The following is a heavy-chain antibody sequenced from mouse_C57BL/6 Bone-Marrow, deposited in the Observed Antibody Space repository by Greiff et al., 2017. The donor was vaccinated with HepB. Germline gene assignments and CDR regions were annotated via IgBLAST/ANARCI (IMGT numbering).Heavy chain of an antibody. J-gene: IGHJ3*01. D-gene: IGHD3-3*01. CDR1: GFTFSDYY. V-gene: IGHV5-16*01. CDR2: INYDGSST. CDR3: AREGPGFAY. Sequence: EVQLVESEGGLVQPGSSMKLSCTASGFTFSDYYMAWVRQVPEKGLEWVANINYDGSSTYYLDSLKSRFIISRDNAKNILYLQMSSLKSEDTATYYCAREGPGFAYWGQGTLVTVSA.